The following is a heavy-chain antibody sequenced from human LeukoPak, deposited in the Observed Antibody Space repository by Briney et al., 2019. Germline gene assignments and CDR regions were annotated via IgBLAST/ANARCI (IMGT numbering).Heavy chain of an antibody. V-gene: IGHV3-74*01. CDR3: TRDLMDYDVSTGLHHYYMDV. J-gene: IGHJ6*02. Sequence: PGGSLRLSCAASGFTFSSYWMDWVRQAPGKGLVWVSRINTDGSSTSYADSVKGRFTISRDNAKNTLYLHMNSLRVEDTAVYYCTRDLMDYDVSTGLHHYYMDVWGQGTTVTVSS. CDR1: GFTFSSYW. D-gene: IGHD3-9*01. CDR2: INTDGSST.